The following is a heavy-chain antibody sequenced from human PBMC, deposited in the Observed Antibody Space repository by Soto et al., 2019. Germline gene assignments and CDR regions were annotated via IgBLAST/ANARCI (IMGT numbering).Heavy chain of an antibody. Sequence: SETLSLTCTVSGGSISSGGYYWSWIRQHPGKVLEWIGYIYYSGSTYYNPSLKSRVTISVDTSKNQFSLKLSSVTAADTAVYYCARSRRFSTFGGVIVYFDYWGQGTLVTV. V-gene: IGHV4-31*03. J-gene: IGHJ4*02. CDR3: ARSRRFSTFGGVIVYFDY. CDR2: IYYSGST. CDR1: GGSISSGGYY. D-gene: IGHD3-16*01.